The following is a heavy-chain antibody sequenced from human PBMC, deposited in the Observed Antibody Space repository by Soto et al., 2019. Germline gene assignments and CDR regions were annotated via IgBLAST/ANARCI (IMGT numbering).Heavy chain of an antibody. J-gene: IGHJ4*02. D-gene: IGHD3-3*01. CDR3: AKDFDFWSGYSVNPFDY. Sequence: GGSLRLSCAASGVTFSSYAMSWVRQAPGKGLEWVSAISGSGGSTYYADSVKGRFTISRDNSKNTLYLQMNSLRAEDTAVYYCAKDFDFWSGYSVNPFDYWGQGTLVTVSS. CDR1: GVTFSSYA. V-gene: IGHV3-23*01. CDR2: ISGSGGST.